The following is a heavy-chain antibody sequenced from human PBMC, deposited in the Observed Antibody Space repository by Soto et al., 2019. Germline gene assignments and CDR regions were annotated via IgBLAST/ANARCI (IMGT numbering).Heavy chain of an antibody. CDR1: GFTFSSYA. D-gene: IGHD3-3*01. J-gene: IGHJ6*02. CDR2: ISYDGSNK. CDR3: AGDAIRFSWAYGMDV. Sequence: QVQLVESGGGVVQPGRSLRLSCAASGFTFSSYAMHWVRQAPGKGLEWVAVISYDGSNKYYADSVKGRFTISRDNFKNSLYLQTNSLRAEDTAVYYCAGDAIRFSWAYGMDVWGQGTTVTVSS. V-gene: IGHV3-30-3*01.